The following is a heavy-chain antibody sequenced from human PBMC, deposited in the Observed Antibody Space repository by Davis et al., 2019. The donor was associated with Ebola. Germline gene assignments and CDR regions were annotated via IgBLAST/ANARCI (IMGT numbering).Heavy chain of an antibody. CDR3: ATSYSGSFDY. Sequence: AASVKVSCKASGYTFINYAIHWVRQAPGQRLEWMGWINAGDGKIIYSENFQGRLTITRDTSATTAYMELSSLRSEDTAVYYCATSYSGSFDYWGQGTLVTVSS. CDR2: INAGDGKI. D-gene: IGHD1-26*01. CDR1: GYTFINYA. V-gene: IGHV1-3*01. J-gene: IGHJ4*02.